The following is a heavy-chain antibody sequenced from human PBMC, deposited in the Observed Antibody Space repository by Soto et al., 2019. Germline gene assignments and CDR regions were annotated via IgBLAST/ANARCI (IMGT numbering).Heavy chain of an antibody. CDR2: IRSKANSYAT. Sequence: VQLVESGGGLVQPGGSLKLSCAASGFTFSGSAMHWVRQASGKGLEWVGRIRSKANSYATAYAASVKGRFTISRDDSRSTAYLQMNSLKTEDTAVYYCTRPGCCSSTSCYTDDYWGQGTLVTVSS. V-gene: IGHV3-73*02. J-gene: IGHJ4*02. CDR1: GFTFSGSA. CDR3: TRPGCCSSTSCYTDDY. D-gene: IGHD2-2*02.